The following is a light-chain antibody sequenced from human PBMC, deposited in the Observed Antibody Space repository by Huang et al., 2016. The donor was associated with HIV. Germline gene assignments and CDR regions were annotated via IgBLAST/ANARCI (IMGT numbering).Light chain of an antibody. J-gene: IGKJ2*03. Sequence: DIQMTQSPSSLSASIGDRVTITCQASQDISNYLNWYQQKPGKAPKLLLYDATNSEAGVPSRFSGSGSGTDFTLTISRLQPEDFATYYCQQFDNVPYSFGQWTRLEIK. V-gene: IGKV1-33*01. CDR3: QQFDNVPYS. CDR1: QDISNY. CDR2: DAT.